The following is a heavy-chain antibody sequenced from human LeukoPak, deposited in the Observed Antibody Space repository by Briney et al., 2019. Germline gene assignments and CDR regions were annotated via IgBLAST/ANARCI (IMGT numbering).Heavy chain of an antibody. J-gene: IGHJ5*02. V-gene: IGHV4-59*08. CDR2: ISYSGST. CDR1: GGSISDYY. D-gene: IGHD3-3*01. CDR3: ARLAADDFWSGLTADNWFDP. Sequence: SETLSLTCTVSGGSISDYYWSWIRQPPGKGLEWIGYISYSGSTNYNPSLKSRVTISVDTSKNQFSLKVRSVTAADTAVYYCARLAADDFWSGLTADNWFDPWGQGTLVTVSS.